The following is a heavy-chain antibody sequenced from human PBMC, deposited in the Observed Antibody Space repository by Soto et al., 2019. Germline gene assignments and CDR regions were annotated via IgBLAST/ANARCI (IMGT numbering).Heavy chain of an antibody. J-gene: IGHJ3*02. CDR3: ARIKAYYDILTGYHAFDI. Sequence: QVQLVQSGAEVKKPGSSLKVSCKASGGTFSSYAISWVRQAPGQGLEWMGGIIPIFGTANYAQKFQGRVTITADESTSTAYMELSSLRSEDTAVYYCARIKAYYDILTGYHAFDIWGQGTMVTVSS. CDR2: IIPIFGTA. CDR1: GGTFSSYA. D-gene: IGHD3-9*01. V-gene: IGHV1-69*01.